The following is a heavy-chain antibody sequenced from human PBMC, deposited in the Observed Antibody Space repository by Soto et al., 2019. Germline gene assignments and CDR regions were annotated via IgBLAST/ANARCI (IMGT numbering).Heavy chain of an antibody. D-gene: IGHD6-19*01. CDR1: GFSLSTSGLG. V-gene: IGHV2-5*01. J-gene: IGHJ4*02. CDR3: AHRPSGWYLFDY. CDR2: IYWNDDK. Sequence: QITLKESGPTLVRPTQTLTLTCTFSGFSLSTSGLGVGWIRQPPGKALEWLALIYWNDDKRYSPSLKARRTITKDTSKTQVVLTMTNMDPVDTATYYCAHRPSGWYLFDYWGQGTLVTVSS.